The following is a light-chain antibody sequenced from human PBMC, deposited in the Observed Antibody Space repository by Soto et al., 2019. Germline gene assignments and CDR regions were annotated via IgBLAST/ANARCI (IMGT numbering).Light chain of an antibody. CDR3: QQYDNLPLT. V-gene: IGKV1-33*01. Sequence: DIQMTQSPSSLSASVGARVTITCQASQDISNNLNWYQQKPGKAPKLLIDDASSLETGVPSRFSGSGSGTDFTFTISSLQPEDIATYYCQQYDNLPLTFGGGTKVEI. CDR1: QDISNN. J-gene: IGKJ4*01. CDR2: DAS.